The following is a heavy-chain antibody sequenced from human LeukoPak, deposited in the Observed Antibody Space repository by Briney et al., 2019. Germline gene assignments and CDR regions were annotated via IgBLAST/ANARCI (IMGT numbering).Heavy chain of an antibody. CDR3: ASPQSGDYGALYFQH. J-gene: IGHJ1*01. D-gene: IGHD4-17*01. CDR2: INSDGSSR. Sequence: TGGSLRLSCAASGFTFSSFWMHWVRQAPGKGLVWVSRINSDGSSRSYADSVKGRFTISRDNAKNTLYLQVNSLRVEDTAVYYCASPQSGDYGALYFQHWGPGTLVTVSS. V-gene: IGHV3-74*01. CDR1: GFTFSSFW.